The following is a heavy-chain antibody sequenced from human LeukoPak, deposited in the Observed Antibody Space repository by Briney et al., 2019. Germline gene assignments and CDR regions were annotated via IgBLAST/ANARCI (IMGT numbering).Heavy chain of an antibody. D-gene: IGHD6-19*01. Sequence: SETLSLTCTVSGGSISSGSYYWSWIRQPAGKGLEWIGRIYTSGSTNYNPSLKSRVTISVDTSKNQFSLKLSSVTAADTAVYYCAREQWLIQGYYYYMDVWGKGTTVTISS. CDR2: IYTSGST. J-gene: IGHJ6*03. V-gene: IGHV4-61*02. CDR3: AREQWLIQGYYYYMDV. CDR1: GGSISSGSYY.